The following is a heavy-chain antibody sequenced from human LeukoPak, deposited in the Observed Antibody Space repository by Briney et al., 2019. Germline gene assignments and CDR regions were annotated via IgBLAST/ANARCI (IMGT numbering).Heavy chain of an antibody. Sequence: PSETLSLTCTVSGASIYTSSSYWGWIRQPPGKGLEWIASVYYTGSTYYSPSLKSRATISVDTSKNQFSLELNSLTAADTAVYHGTTPRTNDCSSPNCYTDYWGQGTLVTVSS. CDR3: TTPRTNDCSSPNCYTDY. D-gene: IGHD2-2*02. CDR1: GASIYTSSSY. V-gene: IGHV4-39*01. J-gene: IGHJ4*02. CDR2: VYYTGST.